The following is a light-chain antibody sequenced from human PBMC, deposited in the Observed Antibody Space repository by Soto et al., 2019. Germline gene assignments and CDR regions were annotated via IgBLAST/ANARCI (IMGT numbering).Light chain of an antibody. CDR2: GAS. V-gene: IGKV3-15*01. CDR1: QSVSSD. Sequence: EIVITQSPATLSVSPGERATLSCRASQSVSSDLAWYQQKPGQAPRLLICGASTRATGIPARFGGSGSGTEFTLTISSLQYEDFAVYYCQVYNSWPPDLFGQGTKLEIK. J-gene: IGKJ2*01. CDR3: QVYNSWPPDL.